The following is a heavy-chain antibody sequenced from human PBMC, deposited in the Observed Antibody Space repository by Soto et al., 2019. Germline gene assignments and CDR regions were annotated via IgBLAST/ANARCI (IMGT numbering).Heavy chain of an antibody. V-gene: IGHV1-69*13. Sequence: GASVKVSCKASGGTFSSYAISWVQQAPGQGLEWMGGIIPIFGTANYAQKFQGRVTITADESTSTAYMELSSLRSEDTAVYYCARGPYSSGWSFWGQGTLVTVSS. D-gene: IGHD6-19*01. CDR2: IIPIFGTA. J-gene: IGHJ4*02. CDR1: GGTFSSYA. CDR3: ARGPYSSGWSF.